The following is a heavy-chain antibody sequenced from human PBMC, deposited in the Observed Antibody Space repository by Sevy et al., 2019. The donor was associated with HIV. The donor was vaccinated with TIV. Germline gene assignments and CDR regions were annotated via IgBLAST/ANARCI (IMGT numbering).Heavy chain of an antibody. CDR1: GFTFSSFA. Sequence: GGSLRLSCAASGFASGFTFSSFAMSWVRQLPGKGLEWVSTINGRGGSTYYADSVKGRFTISRDNSKNTLYLQMNSLRAEDTAVYYCARESPKMGDAFDIWGQGTMVTVSS. J-gene: IGHJ3*02. V-gene: IGHV3-23*01. CDR2: INGRGGST. CDR3: ARESPKMGDAFDI. D-gene: IGHD2-8*01.